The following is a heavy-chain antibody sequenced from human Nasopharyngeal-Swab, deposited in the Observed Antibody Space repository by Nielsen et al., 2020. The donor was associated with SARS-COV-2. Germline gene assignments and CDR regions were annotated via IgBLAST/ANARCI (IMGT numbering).Heavy chain of an antibody. J-gene: IGHJ4*02. V-gene: IGHV3-30-3*01. CDR2: ISYDGSNK. CDR3: AREGTSSGVDY. D-gene: IGHD6-19*01. CDR1: GFTFSSYA. Sequence: GGSLRLSCAASGFTFSSYAMHWVRQAPGKGLEWVAVISYDGSNKYYADSVKGRFTISRDNSKNTLYLQMNSLRAEDTAVYYCAREGTSSGVDYWGQGTLVTVSS.